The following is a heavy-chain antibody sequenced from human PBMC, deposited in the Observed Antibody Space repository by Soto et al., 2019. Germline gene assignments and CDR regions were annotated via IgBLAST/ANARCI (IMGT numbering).Heavy chain of an antibody. V-gene: IGHV1-2*02. CDR1: GYSFSGFL. CDR2: INPGSADT. D-gene: IGHD2-15*01. Sequence: QVQLVQSGAEVKSPGASLMIPCQTSGYSFSGFLVYWVRQAPGEGLEWLGWINPGSADTNSAQKFQGRGTMTRDTYSSTAYMEVRRLRSDDTAVYYCAKDATPVEDPTPSFSGLDAWGQGTTVIVSS. J-gene: IGHJ6*02. CDR3: AKDATPVEDPTPSFSGLDA.